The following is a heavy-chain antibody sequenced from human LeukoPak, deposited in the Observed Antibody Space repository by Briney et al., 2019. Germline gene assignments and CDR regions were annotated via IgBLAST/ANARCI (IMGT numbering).Heavy chain of an antibody. D-gene: IGHD3-22*01. CDR1: GLTFSSYA. CDR3: TKRPVVVITTPYFDY. CDR2: ISGSGTST. Sequence: TGGSLRLSCAASGLTFSSYAMSWVRQAPGKGLEWVSTISGSGTSTYYADSVKGRFTISRDNSKNTLYLQMNSLRAEDTAVYYCTKRPVVVITTPYFDYWGQGTLVTVSS. V-gene: IGHV3-23*01. J-gene: IGHJ4*02.